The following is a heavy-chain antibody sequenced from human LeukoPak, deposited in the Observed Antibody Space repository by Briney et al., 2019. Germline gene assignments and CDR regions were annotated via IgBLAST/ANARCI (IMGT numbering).Heavy chain of an antibody. CDR3: ARDRAITSIGSYYYYGMDV. V-gene: IGHV1-18*01. D-gene: IGHD1-14*01. CDR2: ISAYNGNT. J-gene: IGHJ6*02. CDR1: GYTFTSYG. Sequence: ASVKVSCKASGYTFTSYGISWVRQAPGQGLEWMGWISAYNGNTNYAQKLQGRVTMTTDTSTSTAYMELRSLRSDDTAVYYCARDRAITSIGSYYYYGMDVWGQGTTVTVSS.